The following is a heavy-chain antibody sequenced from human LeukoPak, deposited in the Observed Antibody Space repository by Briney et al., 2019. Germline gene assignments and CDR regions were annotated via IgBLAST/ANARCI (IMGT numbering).Heavy chain of an antibody. CDR1: GYSISSGYY. CDR3: ARDLLQVRGVTGRDY. J-gene: IGHJ4*02. V-gene: IGHV4-38-2*02. Sequence: SETPSLTCTVSGYSISSGYYWGWIRQPPGKGLEWIGSIYHSGSTYYNPSLKSRVTISVDTSKNQFSLKLSSVTAADTAVYYCARDLLQVRGVTGRDYWGQGTLVTVSS. CDR2: IYHSGST. D-gene: IGHD3-10*01.